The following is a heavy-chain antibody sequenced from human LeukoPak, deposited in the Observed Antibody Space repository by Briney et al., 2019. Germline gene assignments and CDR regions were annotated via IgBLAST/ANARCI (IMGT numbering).Heavy chain of an antibody. V-gene: IGHV4-59*01. D-gene: IGHD3-10*01. Sequence: SETLSLTCTVSGGSISSYYWSWIRQPPGKGLEWIGYIYYSGSTNYNPSLKSRVTISVDTSKNQFSLKLSSVTAADTAVYHCARGSLQYGSGSYPRVDAFDIWGQGTMVTVSS. CDR3: ARGSLQYGSGSYPRVDAFDI. CDR2: IYYSGST. CDR1: GGSISSYY. J-gene: IGHJ3*02.